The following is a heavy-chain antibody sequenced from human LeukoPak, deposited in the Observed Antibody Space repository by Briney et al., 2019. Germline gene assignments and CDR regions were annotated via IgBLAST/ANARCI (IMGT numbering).Heavy chain of an antibody. CDR1: GYTLTGYY. CDR3: ARVGTYYYDSSGYFYLDY. J-gene: IGHJ4*02. V-gene: IGHV1-2*02. Sequence: ASVKVSCKASGYTLTGYYMHWLRQAPGQGLEWMGWISPNSGGTNYAQKFQGRVTMTRDTSISTAYMELSRLRSDDTAVYYCARVGTYYYDSSGYFYLDYWGQGTLVTVSS. D-gene: IGHD3-22*01. CDR2: ISPNSGGT.